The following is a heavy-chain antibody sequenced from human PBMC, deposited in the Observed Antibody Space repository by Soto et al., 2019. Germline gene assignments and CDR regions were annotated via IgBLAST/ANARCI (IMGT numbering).Heavy chain of an antibody. CDR3: ARVLWSSGWSGFDY. J-gene: IGHJ4*02. D-gene: IGHD6-19*01. V-gene: IGHV4-61*01. Sequence: KPSETLSLTCTVSGGSVSSGSYYWSWIRQPPGKGLEWIGYIYYSGSTNYNPSLKSRVTISVDTSKNQFSLKLSSVTAADTAVYYCARVLWSSGWSGFDYWGQGTLVTVSS. CDR1: GGSVSSGSYY. CDR2: IYYSGST.